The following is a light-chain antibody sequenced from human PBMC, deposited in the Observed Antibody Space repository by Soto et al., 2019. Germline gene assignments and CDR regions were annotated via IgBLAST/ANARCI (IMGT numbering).Light chain of an antibody. Sequence: SVLPQPASVSGSPGQSIAISCTGTSSDVGGYNYVSWYQQHPGKAPKLMVYDVTNRPSGASNRFSGSKSGNTASLTISGLQAEDEADYYCSSYTTSSTYVFGTGTKVTVL. CDR3: SSYTTSSTYV. CDR1: SSDVGGYNY. V-gene: IGLV2-14*03. CDR2: DVT. J-gene: IGLJ1*01.